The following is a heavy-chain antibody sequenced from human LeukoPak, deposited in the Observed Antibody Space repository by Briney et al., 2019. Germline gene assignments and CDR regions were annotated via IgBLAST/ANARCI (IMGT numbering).Heavy chain of an antibody. CDR1: RLTFSSYE. CDR3: ASEDTGVAFDI. V-gene: IGHV3-48*03. J-gene: IGHJ3*02. D-gene: IGHD2-8*01. CDR2: INGSGIK. Sequence: PGGCLRLSCAAPRLTFSSYERNWVCQAPGKRVEWGWYINGSGIKHHAKSVKGRATISRANAQHSFYLQMNSLRVEDTARYYCASEDTGVAFDIWGQGTTLTV.